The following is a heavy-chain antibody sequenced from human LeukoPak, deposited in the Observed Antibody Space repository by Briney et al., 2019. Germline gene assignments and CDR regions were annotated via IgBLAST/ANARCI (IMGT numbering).Heavy chain of an antibody. J-gene: IGHJ4*02. CDR2: INWNGGST. V-gene: IGHV3-20*04. CDR3: TSANYGPAY. D-gene: IGHD5-24*01. CDR1: GFTFDDYG. Sequence: GGSLRLSCAASGFTFDDYGMSWVRQAPGKGLEWVSGINWNGGSTGYADSVKGRFTISKDNAKNSLYLQMNSLRAEDTAVYYCTSANYGPAYWGQGTLVTVSS.